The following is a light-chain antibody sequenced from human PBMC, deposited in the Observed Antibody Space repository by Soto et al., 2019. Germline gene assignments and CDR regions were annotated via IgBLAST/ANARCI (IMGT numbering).Light chain of an antibody. Sequence: QSVLTQPPSVSGAPGQRVTISCTGYNSNIGAGYDVHWYQQLPGTAPKLLIYGNSNRPSGVPDRFSASKSGTSASLAITGLQAEDEADYYGQAYDSSLSGWVFGGGTTLTVL. CDR3: QAYDSSLSGWV. CDR2: GNS. J-gene: IGLJ3*02. CDR1: NSNIGAGYD. V-gene: IGLV1-40*01.